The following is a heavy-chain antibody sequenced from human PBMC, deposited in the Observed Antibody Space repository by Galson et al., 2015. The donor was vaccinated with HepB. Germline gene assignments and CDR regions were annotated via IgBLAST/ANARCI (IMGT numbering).Heavy chain of an antibody. Sequence: SVKVSCKASGGTFSSYAISWVRQAPGQGLEWMGRIIPILGIANYAQKFQGRVTITADKSTSTAYMELSSLRSEDTAVYYCARDPAGYCSSTSCKNLEFDYWGQGTLVTVSS. V-gene: IGHV1-69*04. J-gene: IGHJ4*02. CDR1: GGTFSSYA. CDR2: IIPILGIA. D-gene: IGHD2-2*01. CDR3: ARDPAGYCSSTSCKNLEFDY.